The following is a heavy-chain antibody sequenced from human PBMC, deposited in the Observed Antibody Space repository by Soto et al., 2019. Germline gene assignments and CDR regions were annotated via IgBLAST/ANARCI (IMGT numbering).Heavy chain of an antibody. CDR3: ARDQVVTITPGGMDV. V-gene: IGHV1-69*04. Sequence: SVKVSCKASGGTFSSYTISWLLQAPGQGLEWMGRIIPILGIANYAQKFQGRVTITADKSASTAYMELSSLRSEDTAVYYCARDQVVTITPGGMDVWGQGTTVTVSS. D-gene: IGHD3-3*01. CDR2: IIPILGIA. J-gene: IGHJ6*02. CDR1: GGTFSSYT.